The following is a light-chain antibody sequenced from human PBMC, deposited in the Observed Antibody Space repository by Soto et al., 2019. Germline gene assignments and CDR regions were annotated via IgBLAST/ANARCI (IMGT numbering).Light chain of an antibody. J-gene: IGKJ2*01. CDR3: QQYESTPPT. V-gene: IGKV4-1*01. CDR2: WAS. Sequence: DIVMTQSPDSLAVSLGERATINCKSSQSVLYSSNNKNYLAWYQQRPGQPPKLLIYWASTRESGVPDRFSGSWSVTDFTLTITSLQAEDVAVYYCQQYESTPPTFGQGTKLEIK. CDR1: QSVLYSSNNKNY.